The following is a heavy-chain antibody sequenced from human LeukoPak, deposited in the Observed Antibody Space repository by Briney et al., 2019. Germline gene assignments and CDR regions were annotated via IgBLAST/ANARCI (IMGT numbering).Heavy chain of an antibody. CDR2: ISGSGGST. Sequence: GGSLRLSCAASGFTFSNYAMSWVRQAPGKGLEWVSTISGSGGSTYYADSVKGQFTISRDNAKNSLYLQMNSLRAEDTAVYYCARDGLWFGEPSPYYMDVWGKGTTVTVSS. J-gene: IGHJ6*03. V-gene: IGHV3-23*01. CDR3: ARDGLWFGEPSPYYMDV. CDR1: GFTFSNYA. D-gene: IGHD3-10*01.